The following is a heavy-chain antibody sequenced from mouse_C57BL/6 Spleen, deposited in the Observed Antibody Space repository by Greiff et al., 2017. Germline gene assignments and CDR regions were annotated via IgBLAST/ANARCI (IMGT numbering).Heavy chain of an antibody. V-gene: IGHV2-9-1*01. D-gene: IGHD2-5*01. CDR2: IWTGGGT. Sequence: VKLMESGPGLVAPSPSLSITCTVSGFSLTSYAISWVRQPPGKGLEWLGVIWTGGGTNYNSALNSRLSISKDNSKSQVFLKMNSLQTDDTARYYCARAYSNYNAMDYRGQGTSVTGYS. CDR3: ARAYSNYNAMDY. J-gene: IGHJ4*01. CDR1: GFSLTSYA.